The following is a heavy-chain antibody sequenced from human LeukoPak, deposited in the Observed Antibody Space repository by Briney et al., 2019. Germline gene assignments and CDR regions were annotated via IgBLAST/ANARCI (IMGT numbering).Heavy chain of an antibody. V-gene: IGHV3-21*01. CDR1: GFTFRDYT. J-gene: IGHJ4*02. Sequence: AGGSLRLSCAASGFTFRDYTMNWVRQAPGKGLEWVSAINKGGSCIKYADSVKGRFTVSRDNAKNSLFLQMNNLRVEDTAVYFCAREVLIVVEPAANTIDYWGQGTRVTVSS. D-gene: IGHD2-2*01. CDR2: INKGGSCI. CDR3: AREVLIVVEPAANTIDY.